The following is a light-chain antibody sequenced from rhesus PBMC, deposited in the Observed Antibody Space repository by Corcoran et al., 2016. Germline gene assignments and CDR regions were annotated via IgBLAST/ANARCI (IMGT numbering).Light chain of an antibody. Sequence: DIQMTQSPSSLSASVGDTVTITCRASQSISSWLDWYQQKPGKVPKLLIYKAASLQSGVPSRFSGSGAGTDFTLTISSLQPEDFATYYCLQYNSSPWTFGQGTKVEIK. CDR1: QSISSW. CDR3: LQYNSSPWT. V-gene: IGKV1-22*01. CDR2: KAA. J-gene: IGKJ1*01.